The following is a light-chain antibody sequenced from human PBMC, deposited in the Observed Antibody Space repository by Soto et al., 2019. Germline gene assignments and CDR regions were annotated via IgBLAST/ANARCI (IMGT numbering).Light chain of an antibody. CDR2: QVS. CDR3: SSYSSSSTFYV. V-gene: IGLV2-14*01. Sequence: QSALTQPASVSGSPGQSITISCTGTSSDIGGFYYVSWYQHHPGKDPKLMIYQVSNRPSGVSNRFSGSKSGNTASLTISGLQAEAEADYFCSSYSSSSTFYVFGAGTKLTVL. J-gene: IGLJ1*01. CDR1: SSDIGGFYY.